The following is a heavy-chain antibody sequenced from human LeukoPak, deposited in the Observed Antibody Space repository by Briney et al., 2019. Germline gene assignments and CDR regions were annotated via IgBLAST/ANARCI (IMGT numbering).Heavy chain of an antibody. D-gene: IGHD3-10*01. Sequence: SQTLSLTCAISGDSVSSNSAAWNWIGQSPSRGLEWLGRTYYRSKWYNDYAVSVKSRITINPDTSKNQFSLQLNSVTPEGTAVYYCARVRVQFLAGVGYYYGMDVWGQGTTVTVSS. CDR1: GDSVSSNSAA. CDR2: TYYRSKWYN. V-gene: IGHV6-1*01. CDR3: ARVRVQFLAGVGYYYGMDV. J-gene: IGHJ6*02.